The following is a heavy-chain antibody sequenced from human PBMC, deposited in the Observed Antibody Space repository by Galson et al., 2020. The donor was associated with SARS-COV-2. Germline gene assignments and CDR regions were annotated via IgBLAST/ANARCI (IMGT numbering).Heavy chain of an antibody. CDR1: GFTFSSYA. V-gene: IGHV3-30*04. CDR3: ARDRTGGYSYDFDY. J-gene: IGHJ4*02. D-gene: IGHD5-18*01. Sequence: GGSLRLSCAASGFTFSSYAMHWVRQAPGKGLEWVAVISYDGSNKYYADSVKGRFTISRDNSKNTLYLQMNSLRDEDTAGYYCARDRTGGYSYDFDYWGQVTLVTVSS. CDR2: ISYDGSNK.